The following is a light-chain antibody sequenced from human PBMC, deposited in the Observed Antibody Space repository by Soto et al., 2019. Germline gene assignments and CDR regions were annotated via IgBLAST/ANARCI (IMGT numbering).Light chain of an antibody. CDR1: SNDVGSYNF. Sequence: QSALTQPPSASGSPGQSVTISCSGTSNDVGSYNFVSWYQQHPGKAPKLIIYEVNKRPSGVPDRFSGSKSGNTASLTVSGLQAEDEAEYHCRATAGSDNPYIFGTGTKVTVL. CDR3: RATAGSDNPYI. V-gene: IGLV2-8*01. CDR2: EVN. J-gene: IGLJ1*01.